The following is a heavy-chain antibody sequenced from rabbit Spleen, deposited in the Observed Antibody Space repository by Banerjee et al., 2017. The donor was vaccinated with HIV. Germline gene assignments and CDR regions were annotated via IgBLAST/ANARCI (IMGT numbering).Heavy chain of an antibody. D-gene: IGHD6-1*01. Sequence: QEQLVESGGGLVQPGGSLKLSCTASGFSFSNKVVMCWVRQAPGKGLEWIACINGITGKAVYASWAKGRFTLSKTSSTTMTLQMTSLTAADTATYFCARGANDDGAGYDLWGPGTLVTVS. CDR1: GFSFSNKVV. V-gene: IGHV1S45*01. CDR3: ARGANDDGAGYDL. J-gene: IGHJ4*01. CDR2: INGITGKA.